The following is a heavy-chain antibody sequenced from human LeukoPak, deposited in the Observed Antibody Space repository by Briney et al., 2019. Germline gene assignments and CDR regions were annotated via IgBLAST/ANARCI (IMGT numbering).Heavy chain of an antibody. CDR2: ISSDGGNK. V-gene: IGHV3-30*04. Sequence: PGRSLRLSCAVSGCTFSNYAMHWVRQAPGKGLEWVALISSDGGNKYYADSVKGRFTVSRDNAKSTLYLQMNSLRGEDTAVYYCARDPALYCTGGSCREYYFDYWGQGALVTVSS. J-gene: IGHJ4*02. CDR3: ARDPALYCTGGSCREYYFDY. D-gene: IGHD2-15*01. CDR1: GCTFSNYA.